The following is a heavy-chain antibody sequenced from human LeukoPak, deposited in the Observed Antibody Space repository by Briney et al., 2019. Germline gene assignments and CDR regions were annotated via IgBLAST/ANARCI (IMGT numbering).Heavy chain of an antibody. D-gene: IGHD3-10*01. Sequence: PGGSLRLSCAASGFTFSSYSMNWVRQAPGKGLEWVSSISSSSSYIDYADTVKGRFTISRDNAKNSLYLQVNRLRAEDTAVYYCARESDYYGSGSPHYYYYGMDVWGQGTTVTVSS. V-gene: IGHV3-21*01. CDR2: ISSSSSYI. J-gene: IGHJ6*02. CDR3: ARESDYYGSGSPHYYYYGMDV. CDR1: GFTFSSYS.